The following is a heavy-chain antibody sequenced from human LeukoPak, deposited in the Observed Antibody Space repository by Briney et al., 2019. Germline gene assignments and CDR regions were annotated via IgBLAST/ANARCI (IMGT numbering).Heavy chain of an antibody. CDR1: GYTFSSYA. V-gene: IGHV1-69*01. D-gene: IGHD3-3*01. Sequence: SLTLSCKASGYTFSSYAISWVRQAPGQGLEWMGGIIPIFGTANYAQTFQGRVTITADESTSTAYMELSSLISEDTAVYYCARYYEFWSGYSYYFDYCGQGTQVTDSP. CDR2: IIPIFGTA. J-gene: IGHJ4*02. CDR3: ARYYEFWSGYSYYFDY.